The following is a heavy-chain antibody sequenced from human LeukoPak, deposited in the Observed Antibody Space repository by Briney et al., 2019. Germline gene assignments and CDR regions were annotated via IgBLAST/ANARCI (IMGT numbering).Heavy chain of an antibody. J-gene: IGHJ4*02. Sequence: PGGSLRLSCAASGFTFTDYYMSWIRQAPGKGLEWVSYIGNSGSYSNYADSVKGRFTIPRDDAKNSLYLQMNSLRAEDTAVYYCARGGGIYYIDYWGQGTLVTVSS. CDR1: GFTFTDYY. V-gene: IGHV3-11*06. D-gene: IGHD2-15*01. CDR3: ARGGGIYYIDY. CDR2: IGNSGSYS.